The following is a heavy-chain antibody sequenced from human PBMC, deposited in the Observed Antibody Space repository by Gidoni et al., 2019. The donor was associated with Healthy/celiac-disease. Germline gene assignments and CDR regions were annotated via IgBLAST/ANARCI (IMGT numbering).Heavy chain of an antibody. V-gene: IGHV4-34*01. D-gene: IGHD6-6*01. CDR3: ARGGGRAARLKFERSAFDI. CDR2: INHSGST. J-gene: IGHJ3*02. Sequence: QVQLQQWGAGLLKPSETLSLTCAVYGGSFSGYYWSWIRQPPGKGLEWIGEINHSGSTNYNPSLKSRVTISVDTSKNQFSLKLSSVTAADTAVYYCARGGGRAARLKFERSAFDIWGQGTMVTVSS. CDR1: GGSFSGYY.